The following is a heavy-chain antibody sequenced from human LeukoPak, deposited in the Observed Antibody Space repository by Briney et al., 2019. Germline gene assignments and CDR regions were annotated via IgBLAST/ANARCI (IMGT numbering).Heavy chain of an antibody. Sequence: GGSLRLSCAASGFTFSSYGMHWVRQAPGKGLEWVAAIWYDGSIQYYADSVKGRFTISRDNSKNSLYLQMNSLRTEDTALYYCAKDKKDIVVVPAAPDYWGQGTLVTVSS. J-gene: IGHJ4*02. CDR2: IWYDGSIQ. V-gene: IGHV3-33*03. CDR1: GFTFSSYG. D-gene: IGHD2-2*01. CDR3: AKDKKDIVVVPAAPDY.